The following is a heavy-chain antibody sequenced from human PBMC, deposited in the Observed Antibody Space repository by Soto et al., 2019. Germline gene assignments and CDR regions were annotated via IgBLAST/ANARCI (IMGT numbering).Heavy chain of an antibody. CDR2: IYYSGST. Sequence: PSETLSLTCTVSGGSISSGDYYWSWIRQPPGKGLEWIGYIYYSGSTYYNPSLKSRVTISVDTSKNQFSLKLSSVTAADTAVYYCARDLAYDRTGGAFDIWGQGTMVTVSS. CDR1: GGSISSGDYY. J-gene: IGHJ3*02. D-gene: IGHD1-1*01. CDR3: ARDLAYDRTGGAFDI. V-gene: IGHV4-30-4*01.